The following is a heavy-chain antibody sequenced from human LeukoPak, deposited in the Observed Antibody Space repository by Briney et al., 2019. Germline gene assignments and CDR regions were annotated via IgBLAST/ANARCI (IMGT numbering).Heavy chain of an antibody. CDR1: GFTFSSYA. CDR3: ARHYGSGSYSQYFFDY. V-gene: IGHV3-23*01. Sequence: GGSLRLSCAASGFTFSSYAMSWVRQAPGKGLEWVSAISGSGGSTYYADSVKGRFTISRDNSKNTLYLQLNSLRAEDTALYYCARHYGSGSYSQYFFDYWGQGTLVTVSS. CDR2: ISGSGGST. D-gene: IGHD3-10*01. J-gene: IGHJ4*02.